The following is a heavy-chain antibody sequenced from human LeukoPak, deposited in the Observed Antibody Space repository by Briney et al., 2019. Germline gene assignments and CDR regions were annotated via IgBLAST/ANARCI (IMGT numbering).Heavy chain of an antibody. CDR3: ARGNSQYYDFWSGYHPFDI. D-gene: IGHD3-3*01. CDR2: INHSGST. J-gene: IGHJ3*02. V-gene: IGHV4-34*01. CDR1: GGSFSGYY. Sequence: SETLSPTCAVYGGSFSGYYWSWIRQPPGKGLERIGEINHSGSTNYNPSLKSRVTISVDTSKNQFSLKLSSVTAADTAVYYCARGNSQYYDFWSGYHPFDIWGQGTMVTVSS.